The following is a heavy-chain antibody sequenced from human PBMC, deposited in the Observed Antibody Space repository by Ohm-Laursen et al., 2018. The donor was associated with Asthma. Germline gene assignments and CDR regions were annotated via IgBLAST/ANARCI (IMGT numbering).Heavy chain of an antibody. V-gene: IGHV1-8*01. D-gene: IGHD4-11*01. Sequence: ASVKVSCKASGYTFTSYDINWVRQATGQGLEWMGWMNPNSGNTGYAQKFQGRVTMTRNTSISTAYMELSSLRSEDTAVYYCARDPSRKVTTIMGVFQFLWGQGTLVTVSS. CDR1: GYTFTSYD. CDR3: ARDPSRKVTTIMGVFQFL. J-gene: IGHJ4*02. CDR2: MNPNSGNT.